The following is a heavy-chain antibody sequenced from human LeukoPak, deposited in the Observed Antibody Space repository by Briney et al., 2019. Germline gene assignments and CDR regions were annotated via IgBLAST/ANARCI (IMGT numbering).Heavy chain of an antibody. CDR3: AKDRDSSGFAPYFDY. CDR2: IGWNSHII. D-gene: IGHD3-22*01. J-gene: IGHJ4*02. Sequence: PGGSLRLSCAASGFTFNDYAMHWVRQAPGKGLEWVSGIGWNSHIIGYEDSVKGRFTISRDNAGNSLSLQMNSLRAEDTAFYYCAKDRDSSGFAPYFDYWGQGILVTVSS. V-gene: IGHV3-9*01. CDR1: GFTFNDYA.